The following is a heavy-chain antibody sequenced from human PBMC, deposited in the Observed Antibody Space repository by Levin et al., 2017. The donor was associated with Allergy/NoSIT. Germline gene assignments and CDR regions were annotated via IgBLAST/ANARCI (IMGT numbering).Heavy chain of an antibody. CDR1: GYTFTSYA. V-gene: IGHV7-4-1*02. D-gene: IGHD3-22*01. J-gene: IGHJ5*02. CDR3: ARDHYYDSSGYYGWFDP. Sequence: ASVKVSCKASGYTFTSYAMNWVRQAPGQGLEWMGWINTNTGNPTYAQGFTGRFVFSLDTSVSTAYLQISSLKAEDTAVYYCARDHYYDSSGYYGWFDPWGQGTLVTVSS. CDR2: INTNTGNP.